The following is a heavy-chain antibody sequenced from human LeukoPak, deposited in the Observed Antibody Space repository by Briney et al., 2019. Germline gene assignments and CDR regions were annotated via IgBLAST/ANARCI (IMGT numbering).Heavy chain of an antibody. CDR3: ARGTVGRTYCGGDCYSPIDY. CDR1: GGSISSGSYY. Sequence: SQTPSLTCTVSGGSISSGSYYWSWIRQPAGKGLEWIGRIYTSGSTNYNPSLKSRVTISVDTSKNQFSLKLSSVTAADTAVYYCARGTVGRTYCGGDCYSPIDYWGQGTLVTVSS. J-gene: IGHJ4*02. V-gene: IGHV4-61*02. CDR2: IYTSGST. D-gene: IGHD2-21*01.